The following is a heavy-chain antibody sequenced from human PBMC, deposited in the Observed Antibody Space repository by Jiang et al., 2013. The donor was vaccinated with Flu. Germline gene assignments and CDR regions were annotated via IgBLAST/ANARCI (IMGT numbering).Heavy chain of an antibody. CDR3: TRAPTGGWYFDL. CDR1: GDSVSSNSAA. J-gene: IGHJ2*01. V-gene: IGHV6-1*01. CDR2: TYYRSKWSN. Sequence: SGDSVSSNSAAWNWIRQPPSRGLEWLGRTYYRSKWSNDYALSVKSRITINPDTSKNQFSLQLNSVTPEDTAVYYCTRAPTGGWYFDLWGRGTLVTVSS. D-gene: IGHD4-11*01.